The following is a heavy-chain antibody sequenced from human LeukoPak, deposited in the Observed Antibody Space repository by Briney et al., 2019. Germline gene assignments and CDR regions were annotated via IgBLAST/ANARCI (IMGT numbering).Heavy chain of an antibody. D-gene: IGHD2-2*01. V-gene: IGHV4-59*01. CDR3: ARGGPICSSTSCSYGYFQH. Sequence: SETLSLTCTVSGGSISSYYWSWIRQPPGKGLEWIGYIYYSGSTKYNPSLKSRVTISVDTSKNQFTLKLSSVTAADTAVYYCARGGPICSSTSCSYGYFQHWGQGTLVTVSS. CDR1: GGSISSYY. CDR2: IYYSGST. J-gene: IGHJ1*01.